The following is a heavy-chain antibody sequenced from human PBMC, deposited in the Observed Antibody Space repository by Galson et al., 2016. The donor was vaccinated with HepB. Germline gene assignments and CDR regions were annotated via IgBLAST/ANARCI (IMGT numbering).Heavy chain of an antibody. CDR3: ARDRGSAPFFDY. Sequence: SLRLSCAASGFSFSSFTLNWVRQAPGKGLEWVSSISGSGTFIYYADSGKGRFIISRNNSKNPLYLQMNSLRAEDTAVYSCARDRGSAPFFDYWGRGTRVTVSS. V-gene: IGHV3-21*01. CDR2: ISGSGTFI. D-gene: IGHD3-10*01. J-gene: IGHJ4*02. CDR1: GFSFSSFT.